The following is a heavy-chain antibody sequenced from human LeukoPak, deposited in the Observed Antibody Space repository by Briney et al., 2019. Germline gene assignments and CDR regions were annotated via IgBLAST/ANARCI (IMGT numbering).Heavy chain of an antibody. CDR2: ISSSSSYI. J-gene: IGHJ6*02. Sequence: GGSLRLSCAASGFTFSSYSMNWVRQAPGKGLEWVSSISSSSSYIYYADSVKGRFTISRDNAKNSLYLQMNSLRAEDTAVYYCARDESGLWLQGYYYGMGVWGQGTTVTVSS. V-gene: IGHV3-21*01. D-gene: IGHD5-18*01. CDR3: ARDESGLWLQGYYYGMGV. CDR1: GFTFSSYS.